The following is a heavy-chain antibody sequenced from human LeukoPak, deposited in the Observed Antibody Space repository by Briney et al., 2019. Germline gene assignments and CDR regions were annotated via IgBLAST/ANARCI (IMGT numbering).Heavy chain of an antibody. Sequence: SLRLSCAASGFTFDDYAMHWVRQAPGKGLEWVSGISYNSGSINYAESVKGRFTISRDNTKNSLYLQMNSLTVEDTALYYCAKVGPVSSYGFRFFNYWGRGTLVPVSS. CDR2: ISYNSGSI. CDR3: AKVGPVSSYGFRFFNY. V-gene: IGHV3-9*01. CDR1: GFTFDDYA. D-gene: IGHD5-18*01. J-gene: IGHJ4*02.